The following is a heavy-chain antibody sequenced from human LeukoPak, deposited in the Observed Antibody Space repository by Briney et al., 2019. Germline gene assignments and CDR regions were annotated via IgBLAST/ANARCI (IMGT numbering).Heavy chain of an antibody. Sequence: ASVKVSCKASGYTFTGYYMHWVRQAPGQGLGWMGRINPNSGGTNYAQKLQGRVTMTRDTSISTAYMELSRLRSDDTAVYYCGREPTTTYYYMDVWGKGTTVTVSS. V-gene: IGHV1-2*06. D-gene: IGHD1/OR15-1a*01. CDR2: INPNSGGT. CDR3: GREPTTTYYYMDV. J-gene: IGHJ6*03. CDR1: GYTFTGYY.